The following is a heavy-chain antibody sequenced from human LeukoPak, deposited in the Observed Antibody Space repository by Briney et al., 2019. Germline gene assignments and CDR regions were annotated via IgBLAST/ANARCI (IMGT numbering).Heavy chain of an antibody. V-gene: IGHV1-69*13. Sequence: SVKVSCKASGGTFSSYAISWVRQAPGQGLEWMGGIIPIFGTANYAQKFQGRVTITADESTSTAYMELSSLRSEDTAVYYCARDHCSGGSCYPDFWFDPWGQGTLVTVSS. CDR2: IIPIFGTA. J-gene: IGHJ5*02. D-gene: IGHD2-15*01. CDR3: ARDHCSGGSCYPDFWFDP. CDR1: GGTFSSYA.